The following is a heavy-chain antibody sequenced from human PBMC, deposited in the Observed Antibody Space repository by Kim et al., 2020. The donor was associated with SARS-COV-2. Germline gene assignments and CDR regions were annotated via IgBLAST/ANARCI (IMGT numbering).Heavy chain of an antibody. V-gene: IGHV3-30*18. CDR2: ISYDGSNE. D-gene: IGHD2-21*02. CDR1: GFTFEAYG. J-gene: IGHJ3*01. CDR3: AKRAGLHGDALDL. Sequence: GGSLRLSCVGSGFTFEAYGMHWVRQAPGKGLEWVAVISYDGSNEKYADSVQGRFTISRDNSLDTLYLEMSSLREDDTAVYYCAKRAGLHGDALDLWGQGTMVTVS.